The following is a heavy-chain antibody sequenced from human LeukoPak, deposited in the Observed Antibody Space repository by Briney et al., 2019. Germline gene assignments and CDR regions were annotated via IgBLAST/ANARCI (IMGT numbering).Heavy chain of an antibody. J-gene: IGHJ3*02. CDR3: ARDSPPVLRFLEWLFPPDAFDI. V-gene: IGHV3-21*01. CDR2: ISSSSSYI. CDR1: GFTFSSYS. D-gene: IGHD3-3*01. Sequence: GSLRLSCAASGFTFSSYSMNWVRQAPGKGLEWVSSISSSSSYIYYADSVKGRFTISRDNAKNSLYLQMNSLRAEDTAVYYCARDSPPVLRFLEWLFPPDAFDIWGQGTMVTVSS.